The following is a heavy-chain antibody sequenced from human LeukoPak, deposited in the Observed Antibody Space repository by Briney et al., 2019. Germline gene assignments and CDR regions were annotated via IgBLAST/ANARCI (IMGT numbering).Heavy chain of an antibody. V-gene: IGHV4-59*01. J-gene: IGHJ3*02. D-gene: IGHD3-22*01. CDR1: GGSISSYY. Sequence: SETLSLTCTVSGGSISSYYWSWIRQPPGKGLEWIGYIYYSGSTNYNPSLKGRVTISVDTSKNQFSLKLSSVTAADTAVYYCARAYYYDSSGYYRADAFDIWGQGTMVTVSS. CDR3: ARAYYYDSSGYYRADAFDI. CDR2: IYYSGST.